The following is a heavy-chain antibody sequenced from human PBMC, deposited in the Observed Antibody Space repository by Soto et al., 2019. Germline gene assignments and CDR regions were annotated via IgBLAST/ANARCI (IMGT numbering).Heavy chain of an antibody. J-gene: IGHJ1*01. CDR1: GFTFSSYW. V-gene: IGHV3-7*01. D-gene: IGHD6-19*01. CDR3: AVGSGWYIHQ. Sequence: EVQLVESGGGLVQPGGSLRLSCAASGFTFSSYWMNWVRQAPGKGLEWVANIKQDGSAKYYVDSVKGRFTISRDNAKNSLYLQMNSLRREDTAVYYFAVGSGWYIHQWGQGTLVTVSS. CDR2: IKQDGSAK.